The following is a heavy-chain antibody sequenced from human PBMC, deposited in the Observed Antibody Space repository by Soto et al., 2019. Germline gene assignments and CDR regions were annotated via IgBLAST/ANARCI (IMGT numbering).Heavy chain of an antibody. CDR1: GGTFSRYT. J-gene: IGHJ4*02. D-gene: IGHD3-9*01. CDR2: IIPILGIA. CDR3: ASDPPTYYDILTGYRHFNY. Sequence: GASGKVCCKASGGTFSRYTISWVRQAPGRGLEWMGRIIPILGIANYAQKFQGRVTITADKSTSTAYMELSSLRSEDTAVYYCASDPPTYYDILTGYRHFNYWGQGTLVTVSS. V-gene: IGHV1-69*02.